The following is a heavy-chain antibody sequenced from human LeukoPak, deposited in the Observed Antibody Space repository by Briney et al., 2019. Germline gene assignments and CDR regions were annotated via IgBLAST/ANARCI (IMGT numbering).Heavy chain of an antibody. CDR1: GFTFSSYA. V-gene: IGHV3-30*14. CDR2: ISYDGSNK. Sequence: PGGSLRLSCAASGFTFSSYAMHWVRQAPGKGLEWVAVISYDGSNKYYADSVKGRFTISRDNSKNTLYLQMNSLRAEDTAVYYCARATKWELLGYFDYWGQGTLVTVSS. J-gene: IGHJ4*02. CDR3: ARATKWELLGYFDY. D-gene: IGHD1-26*01.